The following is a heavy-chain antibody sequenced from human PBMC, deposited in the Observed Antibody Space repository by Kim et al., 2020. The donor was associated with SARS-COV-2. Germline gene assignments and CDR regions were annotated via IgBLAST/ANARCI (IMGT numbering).Heavy chain of an antibody. J-gene: IGHJ5*02. CDR3: ARDAAADPGWFDP. CDR2: INHSGST. CDR1: GGSFSGYY. V-gene: IGHV4-34*01. D-gene: IGHD6-13*01. Sequence: SETLSLTCAVYGGSFSGYYWSWIRQPPGKGLEWIGEINHSGSTNYNPSLKSRVTISVDTSKNQFSLKLSSVTAADTAVYYCARDAAADPGWFDPWGQGTLVTVSS.